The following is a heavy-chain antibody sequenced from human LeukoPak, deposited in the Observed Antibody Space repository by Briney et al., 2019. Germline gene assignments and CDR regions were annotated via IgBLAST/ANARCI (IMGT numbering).Heavy chain of an antibody. CDR3: ATNAVPYYYYMDV. Sequence: SETLSLICTVSGYSISSGYYWGWIRQPPGKGLEWIGSIYHSGSTYYNPSLKSRVTISVDTSKNQFSLKLSSVTAADTAVYYCATNAVPYYYYMDVWGKGTTVTVSS. CDR2: IYHSGST. J-gene: IGHJ6*03. V-gene: IGHV4-38-2*02. CDR1: GYSISSGYY. D-gene: IGHD2-2*01.